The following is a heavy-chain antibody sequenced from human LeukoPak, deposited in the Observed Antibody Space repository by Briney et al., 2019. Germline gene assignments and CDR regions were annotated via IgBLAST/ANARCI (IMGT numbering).Heavy chain of an antibody. V-gene: IGHV4-39*01. CDR2: IYYGGST. CDR3: GAPRITTIGH. CDR1: GGSISSSSYY. Sequence: PSDTLSLTCTVSGGSISSSSYYWGWIRQPPGKGLEWIGSIYYGGSTYYNPSLKSRVTISVDTSKNQFSLKLNSVTAADTAVYYCGAPRITTIGHWGQGTLVTVSS. J-gene: IGHJ4*02. D-gene: IGHD3-22*01.